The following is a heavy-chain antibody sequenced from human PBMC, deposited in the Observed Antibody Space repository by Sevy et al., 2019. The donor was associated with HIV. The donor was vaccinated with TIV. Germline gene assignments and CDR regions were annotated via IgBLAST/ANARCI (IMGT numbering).Heavy chain of an antibody. CDR2: IYYSGST. D-gene: IGHD3-3*01. J-gene: IGHJ5*02. Sequence: SETLSLTCTVSGGSISSYYWSWIRQPPGKGLEWIGYIYYSGSTNYNPSLKSRVTISVDTSKNQFSLKLSSVTAADTAVYYRARHNKHYDFWSDLNWFDPWGQGTLVTVSS. CDR1: GGSISSYY. CDR3: ARHNKHYDFWSDLNWFDP. V-gene: IGHV4-59*08.